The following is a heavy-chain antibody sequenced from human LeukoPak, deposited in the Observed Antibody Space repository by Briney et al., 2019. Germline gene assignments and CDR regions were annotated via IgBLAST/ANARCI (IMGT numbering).Heavy chain of an antibody. J-gene: IGHJ4*02. CDR1: GGSISSGDYY. D-gene: IGHD3-9*01. CDR2: IYYSGST. V-gene: IGHV4-30-4*01. Sequence: SETLSLTCTVSGGSISSGDYYWSWIRQPPGKGLEWIGYIYYSGSTCYNPSLKSRVTISVDTSKNQFSLKLSSVTAADTAVYYCARFHQVLRYFDWPKYYFDYWGQGTLVTVSS. CDR3: ARFHQVLRYFDWPKYYFDY.